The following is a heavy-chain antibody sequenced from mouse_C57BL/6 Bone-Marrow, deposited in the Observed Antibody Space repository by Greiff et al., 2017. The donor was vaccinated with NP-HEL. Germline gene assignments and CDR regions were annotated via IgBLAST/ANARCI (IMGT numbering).Heavy chain of an antibody. CDR3: ARHSGYYSFDY. CDR1: GFTFSDYY. J-gene: IGHJ2*01. Sequence: EVQRVESGGGLVQPGGSLKLSCAASGFTFSDYYMYWVRQTPEKRLEWVAYISNGGGSTYYPDTVKGRFTISRDNAKNTLYLQMSRLKSEDTAMYYCARHSGYYSFDYWGQGTTLTVSS. V-gene: IGHV5-12*01. CDR2: ISNGGGST. D-gene: IGHD2-3*01.